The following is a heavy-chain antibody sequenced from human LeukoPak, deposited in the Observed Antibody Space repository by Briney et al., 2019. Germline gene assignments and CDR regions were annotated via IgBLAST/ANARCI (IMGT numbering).Heavy chain of an antibody. V-gene: IGHV1-69*13. D-gene: IGHD3-10*01. CDR1: GGTFSSYA. J-gene: IGHJ6*02. CDR3: ARGTSGSYAYYYGMDV. CDR2: IIPIFGTA. Sequence: ASVKASCKASGGTFSSYAISWVQQAPGQGLEWMGGIIPIFGTANYAQKFQGRVTITADESTSTAYMELSSLRSEDTAVYYCARGTSGSYAYYYGMDVWGQGTTVTVSS.